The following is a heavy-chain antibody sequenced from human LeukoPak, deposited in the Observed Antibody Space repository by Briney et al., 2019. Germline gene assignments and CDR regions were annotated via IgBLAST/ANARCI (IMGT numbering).Heavy chain of an antibody. CDR1: GFTFSSYW. CDR2: MKQDGSGK. J-gene: IGHJ4*02. CDR3: ARLFSGGAYYFDY. V-gene: IGHV3-7*03. D-gene: IGHD2-15*01. Sequence: GGSLRLSCAASGFTFSSYWMSWVRQAPGKGLEWVANMKQDGSGKYYVDSVKGRFTISRDNAKNSLYLQMNSLRAEDTAVYYCARLFSGGAYYFDYWGQGTLVTVSS.